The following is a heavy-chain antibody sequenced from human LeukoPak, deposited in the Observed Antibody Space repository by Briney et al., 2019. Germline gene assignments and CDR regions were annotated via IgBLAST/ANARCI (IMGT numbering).Heavy chain of an antibody. J-gene: IGHJ1*01. CDR1: GYTFTSYD. D-gene: IGHD2-8*02. Sequence: ASVKVSCKASGYTFTSYDINWVRQATGQGLERMGWMNPNSGNTGYSQKFQGRVTMTRNTSITTAYMELSSLRSEDTAVYYCARAGGTGPGNRHFQHWGQGTLVTVSS. CDR2: MNPNSGNT. V-gene: IGHV1-8*01. CDR3: ARAGGTGPGNRHFQH.